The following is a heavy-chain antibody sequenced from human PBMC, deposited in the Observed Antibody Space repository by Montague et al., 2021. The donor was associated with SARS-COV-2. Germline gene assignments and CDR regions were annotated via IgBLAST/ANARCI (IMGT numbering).Heavy chain of an antibody. CDR3: AREVAGCHGDCNDY. Sequence: SLRLSCAASGFAFSSYEMNWVRQAPGKGLEWIAYISSSVGSIQXXXFXXGRFTISRDNARNSLYLQMNSLRAEDTAVYYCAREVAGCHGDCNDYWGQGTLVTVSS. V-gene: IGHV3-48*03. CDR1: GFAFSSYE. J-gene: IGHJ4*02. CDR2: ISSSVGSI. D-gene: IGHD2-21*02.